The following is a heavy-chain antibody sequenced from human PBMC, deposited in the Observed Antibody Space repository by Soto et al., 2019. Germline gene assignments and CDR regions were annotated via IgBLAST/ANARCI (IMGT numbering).Heavy chain of an antibody. Sequence: EVQLLESGGGLVQPGGSLRLSCAASGFTFSSYAMSWVRQAPGKGLEWVSTINTSGGSTLYADSVKGRFTISRDHSKNTLYLQMNSLRAEYTAVYYCAKGKSSGGGWSYGMAVWGQGTTVTVSS. CDR2: INTSGGST. V-gene: IGHV3-23*01. CDR1: GFTFSSYA. D-gene: IGHD6-19*01. CDR3: AKGKSSGGGWSYGMAV. J-gene: IGHJ6*02.